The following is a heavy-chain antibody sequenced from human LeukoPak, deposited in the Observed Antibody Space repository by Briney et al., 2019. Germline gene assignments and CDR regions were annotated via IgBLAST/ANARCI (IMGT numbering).Heavy chain of an antibody. J-gene: IGHJ4*02. V-gene: IGHV1-69*13. D-gene: IGHD1-26*01. CDR3: ARDFGTSAVGATYYFDY. CDR2: IIPIFGTA. CDR1: GGTFSSYA. Sequence: SVKVSCKASGGTFSSYAISWVRQAPGQGLEWMGGIIPIFGTANYAQKFQGRVTITADESTSTAYMELSSLRSEDTAVYYCARDFGTSAVGATYYFDYWGQGTLVTVSS.